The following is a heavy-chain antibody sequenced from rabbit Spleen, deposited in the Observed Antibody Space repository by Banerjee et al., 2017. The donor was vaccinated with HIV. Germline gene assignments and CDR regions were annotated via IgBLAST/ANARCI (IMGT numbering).Heavy chain of an antibody. CDR3: ARGSATMTMVITGYYLSL. CDR1: GIDFTNYY. Sequence: QEQLVESGGGLVQPGGSLTLSCKASGIDFTNYYITWVRQAPGKGLEWIGIIYAARGTTDYASWVNGRFTISKASSTTVTLQMTSLTVADTATYFCARGSATMTMVITGYYLSLWGPGTLVTVS. V-gene: IGHV1S45*01. J-gene: IGHJ4*01. CDR2: IYAARGTT. D-gene: IGHD2-1*01.